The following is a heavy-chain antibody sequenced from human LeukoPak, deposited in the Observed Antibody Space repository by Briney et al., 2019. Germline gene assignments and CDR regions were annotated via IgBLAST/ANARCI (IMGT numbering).Heavy chain of an antibody. D-gene: IGHD6-19*01. CDR1: GGSISSYY. J-gene: IGHJ4*02. Sequence: SETLSLTCTVSGGSISSYYWSWIRQPPGKGLEWIGYFYYSGSTNYNPSLKSRVTISVDTSKNQFSLKLSSVTGADTAVYYCARSYSSGWYPPRLDYWGQGTLGTVSS. CDR3: ARSYSSGWYPPRLDY. CDR2: FYYSGST. V-gene: IGHV4-59*01.